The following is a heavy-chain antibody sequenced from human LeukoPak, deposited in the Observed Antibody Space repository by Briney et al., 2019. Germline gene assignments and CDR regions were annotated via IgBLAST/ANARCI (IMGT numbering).Heavy chain of an antibody. CDR2: MNPNSGNT. D-gene: IGHD2-2*02. Sequence: SSVKVSCKACGYSFTSYDFNWVRQATGQGLEWMGWMNPNSGNTGHAQKFQGRVTMTRNTSITTAYIELSSLRSEDTAVDYCARTPTKYCSSTSCYTPYCDYWGQGTLVTVSS. V-gene: IGHV1-8*01. CDR1: GYSFTSYD. J-gene: IGHJ4*02. CDR3: ARTPTKYCSSTSCYTPYCDY.